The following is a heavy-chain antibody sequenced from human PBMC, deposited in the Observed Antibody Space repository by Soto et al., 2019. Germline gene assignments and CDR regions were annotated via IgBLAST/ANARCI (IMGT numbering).Heavy chain of an antibody. CDR2: INHMGSI. Sequence: QVQLQQWGAGLLKPSETLSLNCAVYGGSFSGYYWSWIRQPPGKGLEWIGEINHMGSINYNPSLKWRVTMSVDTSKNQFYLKLNSLTAADTAVFSCARGSRMSIPAASGRDYYCHGLDVWGQGTAVTVSS. V-gene: IGHV4-34*01. D-gene: IGHD2-21*01. J-gene: IGHJ6*02. CDR3: ARGSRMSIPAASGRDYYCHGLDV. CDR1: GGSFSGYY.